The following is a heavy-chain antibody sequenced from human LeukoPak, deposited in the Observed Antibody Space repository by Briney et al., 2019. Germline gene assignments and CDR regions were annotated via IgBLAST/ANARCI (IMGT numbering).Heavy chain of an antibody. CDR3: AREKIGYYDGSGRGWFDP. V-gene: IGHV4-61*02. CDR2: VYTSGST. D-gene: IGHD3-22*01. CDR1: GGSISSDNYS. J-gene: IGHJ5*02. Sequence: SETLSLTCTVSGGSISSDNYSWSWIRQPAGKGLEWIGRVYTSGSTNYNPSLKSRVTISVDTSKKQFSLKLSSVTAADTAVYYCAREKIGYYDGSGRGWFDPWGRGTLVTVSS.